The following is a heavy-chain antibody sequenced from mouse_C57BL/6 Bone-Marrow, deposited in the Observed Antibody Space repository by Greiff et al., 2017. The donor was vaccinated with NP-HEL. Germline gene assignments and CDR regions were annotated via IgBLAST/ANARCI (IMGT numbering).Heavy chain of an antibody. CDR3: ARHWGDYSGDY. Sequence: EVKLMESGGGLVQPGGSLKLSCAASGFTFSDYGMAWVRQAPRKGPEWVAFISNLAYSIYYADTVTGRFTISRENAKNTLYLEMSSLRSEDTAMYYCARHWGDYSGDYWGQGTSVTVSS. CDR1: GFTFSDYG. V-gene: IGHV5-15*01. CDR2: ISNLAYSI. J-gene: IGHJ4*01. D-gene: IGHD2-12*01.